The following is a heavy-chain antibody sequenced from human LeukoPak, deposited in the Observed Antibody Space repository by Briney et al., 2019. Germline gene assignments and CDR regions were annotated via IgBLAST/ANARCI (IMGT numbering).Heavy chain of an antibody. D-gene: IGHD3-22*01. CDR2: IYYSGST. Sequence: PSETLSLTCTVSGGSISSSSYYWGWIRQPPGKGLEWIGSIYYSGSTYYNPSLKSRVTISVDTSKNQFSLKLSSVTAADTAVYCCARQYSGSSGYHNYWGQGTLVTVSS. J-gene: IGHJ4*02. CDR3: ARQYSGSSGYHNY. V-gene: IGHV4-39*01. CDR1: GGSISSSSYY.